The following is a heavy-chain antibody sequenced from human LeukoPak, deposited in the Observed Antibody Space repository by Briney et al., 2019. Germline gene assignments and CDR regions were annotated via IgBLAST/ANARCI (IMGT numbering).Heavy chain of an antibody. CDR2: ISWNSGSI. Sequence: QPGRSLRLSCAASGFTFDDYAMHWVRQAPGKGLEWVSGISWNSGSIGYADSVKGRFTISRDNAKNSLYLQMNRLRAEDTALYYCAKGPTEAGYFDYWGQGTLVTVSS. D-gene: IGHD6-19*01. CDR3: AKGPTEAGYFDY. CDR1: GFTFDDYA. V-gene: IGHV3-9*01. J-gene: IGHJ4*02.